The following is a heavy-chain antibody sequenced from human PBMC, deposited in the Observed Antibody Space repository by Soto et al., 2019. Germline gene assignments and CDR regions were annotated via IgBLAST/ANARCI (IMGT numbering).Heavy chain of an antibody. V-gene: IGHV3-23*01. D-gene: IGHD2-21*02. CDR1: GFTFSSYA. CDR2: ISGSGGST. Sequence: EVQLLESGGGLVQPGGSLRLSCAASGFTFSSYAMSWVRQAPGKGLEWVSAISGSGGSTYYADSVKGRFTISRDNSKNTLYLQMNSLRAEDTAVYYCAKDLRPIHTRHIVVVTAPHDAFDIWGQGTMVTVSS. J-gene: IGHJ3*02. CDR3: AKDLRPIHTRHIVVVTAPHDAFDI.